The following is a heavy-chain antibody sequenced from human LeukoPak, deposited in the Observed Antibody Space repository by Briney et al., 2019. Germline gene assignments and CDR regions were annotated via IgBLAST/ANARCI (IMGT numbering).Heavy chain of an antibody. V-gene: IGHV1-2*04. J-gene: IGHJ4*02. CDR2: INPDSGGT. CDR3: ARAADTPFDY. D-gene: IGHD5-18*01. CDR1: GYTSTGYY. Sequence: ASVKVSCKASGYTSTGYYINWVRQAPRQGLESLGWINPDSGGTNYAQNFQGWVTMTRDTSISTAYMELSRLRSDDTAVYYCARAADTPFDYWGQGTLVTVSS.